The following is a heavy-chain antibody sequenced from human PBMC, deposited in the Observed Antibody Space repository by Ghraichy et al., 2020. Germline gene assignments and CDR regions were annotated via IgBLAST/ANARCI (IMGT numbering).Heavy chain of an antibody. CDR3: VRDERDHCSGRTCHGYFDL. Sequence: ASVKVSCKPSGFTFSKYGVSWVRRAPGQKLEWMTWISIYTYEAHYAPRFEGRLTTTIDTSTTTVYMELRSLTSDDTAVYYCVRDERDHCSGRTCHGYFDLWGQGTLVTVSS. D-gene: IGHD2-15*01. CDR2: ISIYTYEA. J-gene: IGHJ4*02. V-gene: IGHV1-18*01. CDR1: GFTFSKYG.